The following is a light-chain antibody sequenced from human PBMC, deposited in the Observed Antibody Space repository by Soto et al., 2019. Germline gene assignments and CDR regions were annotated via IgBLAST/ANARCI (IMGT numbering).Light chain of an antibody. CDR3: HQYNNWPPYT. CDR2: RAS. CDR1: QSVSSS. V-gene: IGKV3-15*01. J-gene: IGKJ2*01. Sequence: EIVMTQSPATLSVSPGERATLSCRASQSVSSSLAWYQQKPGQAPRLLIYRASTRATGIPARLSGSGSGTEFTLTISSRQSEDFAVYYCHQYNNWPPYTFGQLTKLEIK.